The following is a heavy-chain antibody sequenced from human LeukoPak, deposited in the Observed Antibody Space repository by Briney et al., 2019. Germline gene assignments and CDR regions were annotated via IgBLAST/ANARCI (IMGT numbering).Heavy chain of an antibody. V-gene: IGHV4-39*07. CDR2: IYYSGST. D-gene: IGHD6-6*01. Sequence: PSETLSLTCTVSGGSISSSSYYWGWIRQPPGKGLEWIGSIYYSGSTYYNPSLKSRVTISVDTSKNQFSLKLSSVTAADTAVYYCARDIGGSSSIVGAFDIWGQGTMVTVSS. CDR1: GGSISSSSYY. CDR3: ARDIGGSSSIVGAFDI. J-gene: IGHJ3*02.